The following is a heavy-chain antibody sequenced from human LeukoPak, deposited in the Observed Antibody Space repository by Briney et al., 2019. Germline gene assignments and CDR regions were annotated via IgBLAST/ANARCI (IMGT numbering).Heavy chain of an antibody. J-gene: IGHJ5*02. D-gene: IGHD2-8*02. V-gene: IGHV1-69*13. CDR2: IIPIFGTA. Sequence: SVKVSCKASGGTFSSYAVSWVRQAPGQGLEWMGGIIPIFGTANYAQKFQGRVTITADESTSTAYMELSSLRSEDTAVYYCAREFAVAAGGFDPWGQGTLVTVSS. CDR3: AREFAVAAGGFDP. CDR1: GGTFSSYA.